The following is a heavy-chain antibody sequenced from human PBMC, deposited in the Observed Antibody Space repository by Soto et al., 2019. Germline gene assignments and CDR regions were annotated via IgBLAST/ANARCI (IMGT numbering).Heavy chain of an antibody. CDR1: GFTFSSYA. Sequence: GGSLRLSCAASGFTFSSYAMSRVRQAPGKGLEWVSAISGSGGSTYYADSVKGRFTISRDNSKNTLYLQMNSLRAEDTAVYYCSRRGYYYDSSGYYPDYWGQGTLVTVSS. D-gene: IGHD3-22*01. CDR2: ISGSGGST. J-gene: IGHJ4*02. V-gene: IGHV3-23*01. CDR3: SRRGYYYDSSGYYPDY.